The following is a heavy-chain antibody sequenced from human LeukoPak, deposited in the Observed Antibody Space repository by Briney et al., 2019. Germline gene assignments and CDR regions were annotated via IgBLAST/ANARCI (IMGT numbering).Heavy chain of an antibody. CDR2: ISGRGVST. CDR1: GFTFSSYA. D-gene: IGHD1-20*01. J-gene: IGHJ4*02. Sequence: PGGSLRLSCADSGFTFSSYAMSWVRQAPGKGLEWVSAISGRGVSTSYADSVRGRFTISRDNSKNTLYLQMNSLRAEDTAVYYCAKAASGNWNDVSDYWGQGNLVTVSS. V-gene: IGHV3-23*01. CDR3: AKAASGNWNDVSDY.